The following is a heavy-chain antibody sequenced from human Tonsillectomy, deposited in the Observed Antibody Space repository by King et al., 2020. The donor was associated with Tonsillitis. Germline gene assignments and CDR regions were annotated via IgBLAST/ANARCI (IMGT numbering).Heavy chain of an antibody. D-gene: IGHD3-16*02. V-gene: IGHV3-30*02. CDR2: IRYDGSNK. Sequence: VQLVESGGGVVQPGGSLRLSCAASGFTFSSYGMHWVRQAPGKGLEWVAFIRYDGSNKYYADSVKGRFTISRDNSKNTLFLQMNSLRAEDTAVYYCAKETIRFGELSLYRYFDLWGRGTLVTVSS. CDR3: AKETIRFGELSLYRYFDL. CDR1: GFTFSSYG. J-gene: IGHJ2*01.